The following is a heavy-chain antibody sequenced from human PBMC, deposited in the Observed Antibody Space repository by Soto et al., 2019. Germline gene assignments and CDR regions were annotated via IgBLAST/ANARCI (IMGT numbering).Heavy chain of an antibody. CDR2: IIPIFGTA. CDR3: ARGQVPGQYGMDV. V-gene: IGHV1-69*13. CDR1: GGTFSIYA. J-gene: IGHJ6*02. Sequence: SVKVSCKASGGTFSIYAISCVRQAPGQGLEWMGGIIPIFGTANYAQKFQGRVTITADESTSTAYMELSSLRSEDTAVYYCARGQVPGQYGMDVWGQGTTVTVSS.